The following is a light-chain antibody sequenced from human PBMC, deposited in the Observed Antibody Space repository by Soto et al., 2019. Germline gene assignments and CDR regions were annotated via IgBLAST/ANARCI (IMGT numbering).Light chain of an antibody. Sequence: EIVLTQSPGTLSLSPGERATLSCRASQSVSSIYLAWYQQKPGQAPWLLIYGAFNRAGGVPDRFSGSVSGADFTLTISRLEPEDFAVYYCQQYGSSPRTFGQGTKADI. CDR1: QSVSSIY. J-gene: IGKJ1*01. V-gene: IGKV3-20*01. CDR3: QQYGSSPRT. CDR2: GAF.